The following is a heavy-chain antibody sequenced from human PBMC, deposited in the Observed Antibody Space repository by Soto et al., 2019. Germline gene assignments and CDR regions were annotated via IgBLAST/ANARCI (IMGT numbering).Heavy chain of an antibody. V-gene: IGHV5-10-1*01. D-gene: IGHD3-22*01. CDR3: ASNSETYYYDSSGYPV. Sequence: GESLKISGEGCGYRVTSYWCTSVRQKHGKGLEWMGRIDPSDSYTNYSPSFQGHVTISADKSISTAYLQWSSLKASDTAMYYCASNSETYYYDSSGYPVWGQGTTV. CDR1: GYRVTSYW. CDR2: IDPSDSYT. J-gene: IGHJ6*02.